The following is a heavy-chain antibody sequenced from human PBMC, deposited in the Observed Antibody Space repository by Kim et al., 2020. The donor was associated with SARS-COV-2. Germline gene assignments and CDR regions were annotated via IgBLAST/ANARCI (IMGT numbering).Heavy chain of an antibody. CDR3: ARRNDSSGYYWYYFDY. Sequence: GESLKISCKGSGYSFTSYWISWVRQMPGKGLEWMGRIYPSDSYTNYSPSFQGHVTISADKSISTAYLQWSSLKASDTAMYYCARRNDSSGYYWYYFDYWGQGTLVTVSS. J-gene: IGHJ4*02. V-gene: IGHV5-10-1*01. CDR2: IYPSDSYT. CDR1: GYSFTSYW. D-gene: IGHD3-22*01.